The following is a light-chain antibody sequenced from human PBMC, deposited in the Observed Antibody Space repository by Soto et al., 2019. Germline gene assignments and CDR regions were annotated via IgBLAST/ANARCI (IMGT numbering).Light chain of an antibody. CDR2: DAS. CDR1: QSIRTF. V-gene: IGKV3-11*01. J-gene: IGKJ4*01. Sequence: EIGLTQSPATLSLSPGERATLSCRASQSIRTFLAWYQQKPGQAPRLLISDASNRATGIPARFSGSGSGTDFTLTVSSLEPEDFVVYYCQQRSSWPLTFGGGTKVEIK. CDR3: QQRSSWPLT.